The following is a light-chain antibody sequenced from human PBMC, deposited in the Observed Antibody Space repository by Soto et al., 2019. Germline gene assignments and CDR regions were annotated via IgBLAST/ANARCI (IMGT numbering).Light chain of an antibody. CDR1: SSDVGGYNF. V-gene: IGLV2-14*03. CDR3: RSYTTSSTVV. J-gene: IGLJ1*01. Sequence: QSALTQPASVFGSPGQSITISCTGTSSDVGGYNFVSWYQQHPGKAPKLMIYEVSNRPSGVSNRFSGSKSGNTASLTISGLQPEDEADYYCRSYTTSSTVVFGTGTKVTVL. CDR2: EVS.